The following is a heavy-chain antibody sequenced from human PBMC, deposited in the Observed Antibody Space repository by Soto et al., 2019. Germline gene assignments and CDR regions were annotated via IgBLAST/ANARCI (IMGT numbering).Heavy chain of an antibody. CDR1: LHLHTYA. D-gene: IGHD3-9*01. Sequence: VESGAGGEEPGGSSEVLRQGSWLHLHTYANPLGRQGHGQRAGGMGWMNPNTGNTGYAQKFQGRVTMTTSTSISAAYMELTSLRSEDTAVYYCARVKYDRYAWYGMDVWGQGTTVTVSS. CDR2: MNPNTGNT. CDR3: ARVKYDRYAWYGMDV. J-gene: IGHJ6*02. V-gene: IGHV1-8*02.